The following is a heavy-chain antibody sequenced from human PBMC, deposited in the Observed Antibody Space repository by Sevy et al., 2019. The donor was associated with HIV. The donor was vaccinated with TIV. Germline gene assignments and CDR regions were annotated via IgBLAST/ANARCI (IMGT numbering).Heavy chain of an antibody. CDR3: ARDRVTIFGVTIDYYFDY. D-gene: IGHD3-3*01. CDR1: GDSISNYY. V-gene: IGHV4-4*07. Sequence: SETLSLTCTVSGDSISNYYWSWIRQPAGKGLEWIGRIYDSGSATYNPSLESRVTMSADTTKNKLSLKLKSVTAADTAVYYCARDRVTIFGVTIDYYFDYWGQGTLVTVSS. CDR2: IYDSGSA. J-gene: IGHJ4*02.